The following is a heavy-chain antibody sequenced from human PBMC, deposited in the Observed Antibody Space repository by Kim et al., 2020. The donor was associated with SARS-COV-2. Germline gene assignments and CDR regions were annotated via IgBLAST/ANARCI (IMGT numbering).Heavy chain of an antibody. CDR1: GFTVSSNY. CDR2: IYSGGNT. D-gene: IGHD6-13*01. J-gene: IGHJ5*02. Sequence: GGSLRLSCAASGFTVSSNYMSWVRQAPGKGLEWVSIIYSGGNTYYADSVKGRFTISRDNSKNTLYLQMNSLRAEDTAVYYCARDDPQAYSSNSFDPWGQGTLVTVSS. V-gene: IGHV3-66*01. CDR3: ARDDPQAYSSNSFDP.